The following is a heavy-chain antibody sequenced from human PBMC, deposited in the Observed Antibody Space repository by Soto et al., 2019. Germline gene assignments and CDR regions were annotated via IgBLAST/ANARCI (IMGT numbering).Heavy chain of an antibody. J-gene: IGHJ4*02. V-gene: IGHV1-69*04. CDR3: AREPHCSSTSCSPGY. Sequence: SVKVSCKASGGTFSSYTISWVRQAPGQGLEWMGRIIPILGIANYAQKFQGRVTITADKSTSTAYMELSSLRSEDTAVYYCAREPHCSSTSCSPGYWGQGTLVTVSS. CDR2: IIPILGIA. D-gene: IGHD2-2*01. CDR1: GGTFSSYT.